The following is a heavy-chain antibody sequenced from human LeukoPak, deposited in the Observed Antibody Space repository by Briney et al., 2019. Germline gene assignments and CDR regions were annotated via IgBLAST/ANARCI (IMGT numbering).Heavy chain of an antibody. CDR2: INTNTGNP. D-gene: IGHD4-23*01. V-gene: IGHV7-4-1*02. J-gene: IGHJ4*02. CDR1: GYTFTSYA. CDR3: ARVKSGYSQDPPYYFDY. Sequence: ASVKVSCKAPGYTFTSYAMNWVRQAPGQGLEWMGWINTNTGNPTYAQGFTGRFVFSLDTSVSTAYLQISSLKAEDTAVYYCARVKSGYSQDPPYYFDYWGQGTLVTVSS.